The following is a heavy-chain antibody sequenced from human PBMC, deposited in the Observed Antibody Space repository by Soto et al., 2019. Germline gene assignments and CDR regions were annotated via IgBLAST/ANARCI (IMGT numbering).Heavy chain of an antibody. Sequence: RASVKVSCKASGGSITSYAVSWVRQAPGQGLEWMGGIISMFGTAHYAQKFQGRVTITADESTNTVYMELFRLRSDDTAIYYCARDRCTSDRCYSWLDPWGQGTLVTV. CDR1: GGSITSYA. D-gene: IGHD2-15*01. V-gene: IGHV1-69*13. J-gene: IGHJ5*02. CDR3: ARDRCTSDRCYSWLDP. CDR2: IISMFGTA.